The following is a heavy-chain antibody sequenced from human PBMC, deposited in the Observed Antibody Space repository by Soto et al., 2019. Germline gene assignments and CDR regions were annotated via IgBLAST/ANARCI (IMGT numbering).Heavy chain of an antibody. CDR1: GFIFSNYA. V-gene: IGHV3-23*01. CDR2: ISGSGADK. D-gene: IGHD2-15*01. Sequence: EVQLLESGGGLVQPGGSLRLSCAPSGFIFSNYAMSWVRQARGKGLEWVSAISGSGADKYYTESVKGRFTISRDNFKNTLYLQLNSLRAEDTAVYYCAKDTGRGGGSVFDYWGQGNLVTVSS. J-gene: IGHJ4*02. CDR3: AKDTGRGGGSVFDY.